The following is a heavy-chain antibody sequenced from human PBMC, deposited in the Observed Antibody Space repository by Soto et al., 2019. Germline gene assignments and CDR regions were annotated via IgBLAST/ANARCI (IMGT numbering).Heavy chain of an antibody. CDR1: GYTFTSYG. CDR2: ISAYNGNT. J-gene: IGHJ4*02. Sequence: ASVKVSCKASGYTFTSYGISWVRQAPGQGLEWMGWISAYNGNTNIPQKLQGRVTMTTDTSTSTAYMELRSLRSDDTAVYYCARDIGAYCGGDCYLNYCGQVTLVTVSS. D-gene: IGHD2-21*02. V-gene: IGHV1-18*01. CDR3: ARDIGAYCGGDCYLNY.